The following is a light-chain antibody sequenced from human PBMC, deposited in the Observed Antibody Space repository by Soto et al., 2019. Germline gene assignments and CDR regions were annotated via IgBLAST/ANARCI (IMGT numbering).Light chain of an antibody. V-gene: IGKV1-39*01. Sequence: DIQMTQSPSSLSASVGDRVTITCRASQSISNYLNWYPQKPGKAPKLLMFAASSLQSGVPSRFSGGGSGTDVTLTISSRQPEDFATYYIQQSYSTPRTFGQGTKVEIK. CDR2: AAS. CDR1: QSISNY. J-gene: IGKJ1*01. CDR3: QQSYSTPRT.